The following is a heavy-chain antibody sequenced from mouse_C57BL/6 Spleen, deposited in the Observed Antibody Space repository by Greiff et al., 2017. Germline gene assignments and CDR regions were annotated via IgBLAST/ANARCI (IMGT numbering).Heavy chain of an antibody. V-gene: IGHV1-50*01. J-gene: IGHJ2*01. CDR3: ARRRVLDY. Sequence: QLQQPGAELVKPGASVKLSCKASGYTFTSYWMQWVKQRPGQGLEWIGEIDPSDSYTNYNQKFKGKATLTVDTSSSTAYMQLSSLTSEDSAVYYCARRRVLDYWGQGTTLTVSS. CDR2: IDPSDSYT. CDR1: GYTFTSYW.